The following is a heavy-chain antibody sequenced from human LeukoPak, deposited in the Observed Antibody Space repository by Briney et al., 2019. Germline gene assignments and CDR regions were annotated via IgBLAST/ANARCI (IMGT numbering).Heavy chain of an antibody. J-gene: IGHJ6*02. CDR3: ARGMGSSPMDV. CDR1: GGSFSGYY. Sequence: SETLSLTCAVYGGSFSGYYWSWIRQPPGKGLEWIGEINHSGSTNYNPSLKSRVTISVDTSKNQFSLKLSSVTAADTAVYYCARGMGSSPMDVWGQGTTATVSS. V-gene: IGHV4-34*01. D-gene: IGHD1-26*01. CDR2: INHSGST.